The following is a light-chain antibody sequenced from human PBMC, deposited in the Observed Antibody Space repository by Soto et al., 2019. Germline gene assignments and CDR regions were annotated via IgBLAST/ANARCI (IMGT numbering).Light chain of an antibody. CDR2: DAS. J-gene: IGKJ2*01. Sequence: EIVLTQSPGTLSLSPGERATLSCRASQSVSSSYLAWYQQKPGQAPRLLIYDASSRATGIPDRFSGSGSGTDFPLTISRLEPEDFEVYYCQQYGSSSYTFGPGTKLEIK. CDR1: QSVSSSY. CDR3: QQYGSSSYT. V-gene: IGKV3-20*01.